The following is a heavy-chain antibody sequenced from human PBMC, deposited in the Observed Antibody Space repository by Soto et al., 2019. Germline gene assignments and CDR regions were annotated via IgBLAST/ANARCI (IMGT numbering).Heavy chain of an antibody. CDR3: VSDGSSGWHFDS. CDR1: GFTFSTYW. J-gene: IGHJ4*02. CDR2: IRQDGSQK. V-gene: IGHV3-7*01. Sequence: EVQLVESGGGLVQPGGSLRLSCEASGFTFSTYWMSWVRQAPGKGLEWVANIRQDGSQKYLVDSVKGRFTISRDNAKNSVHLQMNSLRAEDSAVYYCVSDGSSGWHFDSWGQGTLVTVSS. D-gene: IGHD6-19*01.